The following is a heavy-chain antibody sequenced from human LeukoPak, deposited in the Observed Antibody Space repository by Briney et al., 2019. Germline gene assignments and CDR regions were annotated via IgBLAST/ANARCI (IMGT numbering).Heavy chain of an antibody. CDR2: FDPEDGGT. V-gene: IGHV1-24*01. D-gene: IGHD1-1*01. CDR1: GYTLTELS. Sequence: ASVKVSCKVSGYTLTELSMHWVRQAPGKGLEWMGGFDPEDGGTIYAQKFQGRVTMTEDTSTDTAYMELSSLRSEDTAVYYCATVSGEGELVDPWGQGTLVTVSS. CDR3: ATVSGEGELVDP. J-gene: IGHJ5*02.